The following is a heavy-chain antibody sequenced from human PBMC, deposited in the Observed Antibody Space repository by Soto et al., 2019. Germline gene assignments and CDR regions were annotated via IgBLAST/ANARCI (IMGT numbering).Heavy chain of an antibody. CDR1: GGTFSSYA. Sequence: QVQLVQSGAEVKKPGSSVKVSCKASGGTFSSYAISWVRQAPGQGLEWMGGIIPIFGTANYAQKFQGRVTITADESTSTAYMELSSLRSEDTAVYYCARVVKDYCDYGFDYYYYGMDVWGQGTTVTVSS. J-gene: IGHJ6*02. V-gene: IGHV1-69*01. CDR2: IIPIFGTA. D-gene: IGHD4-17*01. CDR3: ARVVKDYCDYGFDYYYYGMDV.